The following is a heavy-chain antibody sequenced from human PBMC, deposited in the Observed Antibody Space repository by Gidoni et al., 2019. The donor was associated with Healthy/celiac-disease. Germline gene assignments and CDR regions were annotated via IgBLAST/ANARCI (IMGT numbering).Heavy chain of an antibody. V-gene: IGHV3-33*01. CDR3: ARDLEMATIIGDWYFDL. J-gene: IGHJ2*01. Sequence: QVQLVESGGGVVQPGRSLRLSCAASGFTFSSYGMHWVRQAPGKGLEWVAVIWYDGSNKYYADSVKGRSTISRDNSKNTLYLQMNSLRAEDTAVYYCARDLEMATIIGDWYFDLWGRGTLVTVSS. D-gene: IGHD5-12*01. CDR2: IWYDGSNK. CDR1: GFTFSSYG.